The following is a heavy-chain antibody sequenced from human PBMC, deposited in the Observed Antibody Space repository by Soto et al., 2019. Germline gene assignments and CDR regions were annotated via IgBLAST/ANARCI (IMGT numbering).Heavy chain of an antibody. CDR3: AREYCSGGSCYGGDY. CDR1: GYTLTSYG. Sequence: VSVKVSCKSPGYTLTSYGISWVRQAPGQGLEWMGWISTYNSDTKYAHKFQDRVTMTTDTSTSTAYMELRSLRSDDTAVYYCAREYCSGGSCYGGDYWGQGTLVTVSS. CDR2: ISTYNSDT. J-gene: IGHJ4*02. D-gene: IGHD2-15*01. V-gene: IGHV1-18*01.